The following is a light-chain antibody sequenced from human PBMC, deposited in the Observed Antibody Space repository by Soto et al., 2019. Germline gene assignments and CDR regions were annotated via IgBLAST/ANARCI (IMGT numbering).Light chain of an antibody. Sequence: AIQLTQSPSSLSASVGDRVAITCRASQAISNALAWYQQKPGRPPILLIYDVSTLESGVPSRFSGSVSGTDFTLTIRSLQPEDFATYFCQQFRASPFTFGGGTRVDIK. CDR1: QAISNA. CDR3: QQFRASPFT. CDR2: DVS. J-gene: IGKJ4*01. V-gene: IGKV1-13*02.